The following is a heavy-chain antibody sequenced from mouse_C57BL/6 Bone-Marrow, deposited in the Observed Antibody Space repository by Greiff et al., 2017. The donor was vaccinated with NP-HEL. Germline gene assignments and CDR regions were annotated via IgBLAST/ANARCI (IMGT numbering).Heavy chain of an antibody. CDR3: ARYLYYGDAMDY. Sequence: VMLVESGAELARPGASVKLSCKASGYTFTSYGISWVKQRTGQGLEWIGEIYPRSGNTYYNEKFKGKATLTADKSSSTAYMELRSLTSEDSAVYFCARYLYYGDAMDYWGQGTSVTVSS. CDR1: GYTFTSYG. CDR2: IYPRSGNT. D-gene: IGHD1-1*01. V-gene: IGHV1-81*01. J-gene: IGHJ4*01.